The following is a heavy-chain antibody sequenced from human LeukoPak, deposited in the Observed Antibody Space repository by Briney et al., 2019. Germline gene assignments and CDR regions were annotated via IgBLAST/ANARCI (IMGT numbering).Heavy chain of an antibody. Sequence: ASVKVSCKASGYTFASYGISWVRQAPGQGLEWMGWISAYNGNTNYAQKLQGRVTMTTDTSTSTAYMELRSLRSDDTAVYYCARDRETFGVVILAGYYYYGMDVWGQGTTVTVSS. CDR2: ISAYNGNT. V-gene: IGHV1-18*01. CDR1: GYTFASYG. D-gene: IGHD3-3*01. CDR3: ARDRETFGVVILAGYYYYGMDV. J-gene: IGHJ6*02.